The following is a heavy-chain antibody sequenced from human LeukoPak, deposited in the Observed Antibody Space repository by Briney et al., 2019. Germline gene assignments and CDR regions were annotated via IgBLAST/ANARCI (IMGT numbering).Heavy chain of an antibody. J-gene: IGHJ6*02. V-gene: IGHV3-23*01. D-gene: IGHD5-12*01. CDR2: ISGSGGST. CDR1: GFTFSSYA. Sequence: GGSLRLSCAASGFTFSSYAMSWVRQAPGKGLEWVSAISGSGGSTYYADSVKGRFTISRDNSKNTLYLQMNSLRAEDTAVYYCARSGSHYYYGMDVWGQGTTVTVSS. CDR3: ARSGSHYYYGMDV.